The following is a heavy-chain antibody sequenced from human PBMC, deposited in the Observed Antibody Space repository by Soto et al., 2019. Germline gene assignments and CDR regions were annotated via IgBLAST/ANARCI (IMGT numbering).Heavy chain of an antibody. CDR1: SGPSSSHN. J-gene: IGHJ6*02. Sequence: QVQPQQSGPGLVKPSETLSLTCTVSSGPSSSHNWGWIRQPPGRGLEWIGYVYYTGGTSYNPSLQSRVTISADTSTNHISLTLSSVTAADTAVYYCVRQGIGNLHGLVDVWGQGTTVSVSS. CDR2: VYYTGGT. D-gene: IGHD1-1*01. V-gene: IGHV4-59*08. CDR3: VRQGIGNLHGLVDV.